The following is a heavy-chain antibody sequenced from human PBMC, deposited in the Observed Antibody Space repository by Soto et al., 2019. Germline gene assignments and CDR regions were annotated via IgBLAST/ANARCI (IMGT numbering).Heavy chain of an antibody. CDR1: GGTFSSYA. CDR3: ARGLRIAVAGNHPGYYYGMDV. J-gene: IGHJ6*02. Sequence: QVQLVQSGAEVKKPGSSVKVSCKASGGTFSSYAISWVRQAPGQGLEWMGGIIPIFGTANYAQKFQGRVTITADESTSTAYMELSSLGSEDTAVYYCARGLRIAVAGNHPGYYYGMDVWCQGTTVTVSS. CDR2: IIPIFGTA. D-gene: IGHD6-19*01. V-gene: IGHV1-69*12.